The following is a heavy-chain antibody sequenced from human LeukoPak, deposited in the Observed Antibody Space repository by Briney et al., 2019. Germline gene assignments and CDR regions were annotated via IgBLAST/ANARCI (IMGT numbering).Heavy chain of an antibody. CDR3: ARGVYSGYDY. CDR1: GGSISSYY. J-gene: IGHJ4*02. Sequence: SENLSLTCTVSGGSISSYYWSWIRQPPGKGLEWIGYIYYSGSTNYNPSLKSRVTISVDTSKNQFSLKLSSVTAADTAVYYCARGVYSGYDYWGQGTLVTVSS. D-gene: IGHD5-12*01. V-gene: IGHV4-59*01. CDR2: IYYSGST.